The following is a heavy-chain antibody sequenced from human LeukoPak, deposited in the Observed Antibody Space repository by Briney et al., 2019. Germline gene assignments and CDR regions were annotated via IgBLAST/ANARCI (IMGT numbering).Heavy chain of an antibody. V-gene: IGHV1-69*13. CDR1: GGTFSSYA. Sequence: SVKVSCKASGGTFSSYAISWVRQAPGQGLEWMGGIIPIFGTANYAQKFQGRVTITADESTSTAYMELSSLRSEDTAMYYCAKDDDWGRYKHWGQGTLVTVSS. D-gene: IGHD3-16*01. CDR3: AKDDDWGRYKH. J-gene: IGHJ1*01. CDR2: IIPIFGTA.